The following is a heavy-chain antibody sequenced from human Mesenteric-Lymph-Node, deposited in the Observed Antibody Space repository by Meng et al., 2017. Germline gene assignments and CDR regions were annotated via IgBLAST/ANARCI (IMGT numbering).Heavy chain of an antibody. CDR2: IYSSGST. CDR1: GGSISSGDYY. CDR3: AGDRRGVATVDY. D-gene: IGHD5-12*01. Sequence: QGQLQEAGPGLVKPSQTPFRTCTVSGGSISSGDYYWSWIRQPPGKGLEWIGYIYSSGSTYYNPSLKSRITISADTSKNQFSLRLTSVTAADTAVYYCAGDRRGVATVDYWGQGTLVTVSS. V-gene: IGHV4-30-4*01. J-gene: IGHJ4*02.